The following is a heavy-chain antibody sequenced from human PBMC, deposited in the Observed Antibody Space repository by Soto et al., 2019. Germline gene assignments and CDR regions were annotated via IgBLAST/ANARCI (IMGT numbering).Heavy chain of an antibody. CDR2: VSAYNGNT. CDR3: AIATRYYLKDMMY. J-gene: IGHJ4*02. Sequence: QVQLVQSVAEVKKPGASVKVYCKDSGYTFSNDAITGSRQAPGQGLEWMGWVSAYNGNTNYAQKVKGRVTTTTDTSTSTAYMEIRSLRYDDTAVHFCAIATRYYLKDMMYWGQGNLVTGSS. CDR1: GYTFSNDA. V-gene: IGHV1-18*01. D-gene: IGHD3-22*01.